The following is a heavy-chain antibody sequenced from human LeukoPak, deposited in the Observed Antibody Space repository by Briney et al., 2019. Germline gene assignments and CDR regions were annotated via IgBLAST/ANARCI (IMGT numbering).Heavy chain of an antibody. CDR1: GGSFSGYY. J-gene: IGHJ5*02. CDR3: ASGRYSYGDNWFDP. CDR2: INHSGST. V-gene: IGHV4-34*01. Sequence: SETLSLTCAVYGGSFSGYYWSWIRQPLGKGLEWIGEINHSGSTNYNPSLKSRVTISVDTSKNQFSLKLSSVTAADTAVYYCASGRYSYGDNWFDPWGQGTLVTVSS. D-gene: IGHD5-18*01.